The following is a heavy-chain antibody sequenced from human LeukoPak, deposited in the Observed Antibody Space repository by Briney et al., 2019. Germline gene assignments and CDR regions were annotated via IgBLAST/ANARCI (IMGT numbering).Heavy chain of an antibody. J-gene: IGHJ6*03. V-gene: IGHV1-18*01. Sequence: GASVKVSCKASGYTFTSYGISWVRQAPGQGLEWMGWISAYNGNTNYAQKLQGRVTMTTDTSTSTAYMELRSLRSDDTAVYYCARDHDYGDYDNYYYYMDVWGKGTTVTISS. CDR3: ARDHDYGDYDNYYYYMDV. CDR2: ISAYNGNT. D-gene: IGHD4-17*01. CDR1: GYTFTSYG.